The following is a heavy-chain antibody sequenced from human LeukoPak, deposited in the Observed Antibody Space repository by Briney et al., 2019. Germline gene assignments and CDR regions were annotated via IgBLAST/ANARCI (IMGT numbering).Heavy chain of an antibody. D-gene: IGHD3-22*01. J-gene: IGHJ4*02. Sequence: SETLSLTCAVYGGSFSGYYWGWIRQPPGKGLEWIGEINHSGSTNYNPSLKSRVTISVDTSKNQFSLKLSSVTAADTAVYYCARGHLFYYYDSSGYPRRPYYFDYWGQGTLVTVSS. CDR2: INHSGST. CDR1: GGSFSGYY. V-gene: IGHV4-34*01. CDR3: ARGHLFYYYDSSGYPRRPYYFDY.